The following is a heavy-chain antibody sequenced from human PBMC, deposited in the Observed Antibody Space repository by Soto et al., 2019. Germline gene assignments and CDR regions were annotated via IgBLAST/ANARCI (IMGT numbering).Heavy chain of an antibody. V-gene: IGHV4-30-4*01. CDR1: GGSIYNGDYF. CDR3: ARVGYSYGYDY. CDR2: IYYSGST. D-gene: IGHD5-18*01. Sequence: SETPSLSCTVCGGSIYNGDYFWSWIRQPPGKGLEWIGYIYYSGSTSSNPSLRSRITISIDTSKNQFSLNLSSVTAADTAVYNCARVGYSYGYDYWGQGTLVTVSS. J-gene: IGHJ4*02.